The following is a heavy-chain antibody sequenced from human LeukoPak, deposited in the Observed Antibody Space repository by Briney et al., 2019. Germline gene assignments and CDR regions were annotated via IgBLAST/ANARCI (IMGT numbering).Heavy chain of an antibody. J-gene: IGHJ4*02. D-gene: IGHD3-16*01. Sequence: GGSLRLSCSASGFTFSDYDMNWIRQAPGKGLEWISAISGRSSHTYYGDSVKGRFSISRDNAKNLLYLQMNGLGAEDTAVYYCGRAFPPLRTSSAGDLWGQGTMVTVSS. V-gene: IGHV3-21*06. CDR1: GFTFSDYD. CDR3: GRAFPPLRTSSAGDL. CDR2: ISGRSSHT.